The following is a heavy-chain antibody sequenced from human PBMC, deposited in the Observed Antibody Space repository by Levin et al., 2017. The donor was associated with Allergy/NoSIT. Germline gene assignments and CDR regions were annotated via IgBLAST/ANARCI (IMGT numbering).Heavy chain of an antibody. CDR2: ISSSSSYI. J-gene: IGHJ6*02. CDR1: GFTFSSYS. CDR3: ARETTMIVVANYYYYGMDV. D-gene: IGHD3-22*01. Sequence: GGSLRLSCAASGFTFSSYSMNWVRQAPGKGLEWVSSISSSSSYIYYADSVKGRFTISRDNAKNSLYLQMNSLRAEDTAVYYCARETTMIVVANYYYYGMDVWGQGTTVTVSS. V-gene: IGHV3-21*01.